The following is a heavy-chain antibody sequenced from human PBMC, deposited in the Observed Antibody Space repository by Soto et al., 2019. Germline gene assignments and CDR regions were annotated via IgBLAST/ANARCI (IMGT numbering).Heavy chain of an antibody. CDR2: ISGSGGST. J-gene: IGHJ5*02. Sequence: EVQLLESGGGLVQPGGSLRLSCAASGFTFNSYVMSWVRQAPGKGLEWVSGISGSGGSTYYADSVKGRFTISRDNSQSTLYLQMKSLRAEDTAVYYCAKDPRYSSGRGWFDPWGQGTLVTVSS. CDR3: AKDPRYSSGRGWFDP. D-gene: IGHD6-19*01. V-gene: IGHV3-23*01. CDR1: GFTFNSYV.